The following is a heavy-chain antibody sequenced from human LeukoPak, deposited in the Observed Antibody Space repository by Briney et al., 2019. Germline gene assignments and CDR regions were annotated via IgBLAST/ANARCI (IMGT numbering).Heavy chain of an antibody. D-gene: IGHD1-26*01. V-gene: IGHV1-2*06. CDR1: GYTLTGYG. J-gene: IGHJ3*02. Sequence: ASVKVSCKASGYTLTGYGFNWVRQAPGQGLEWMGRINPNSGGTNYAQKFQGRVTMTRDTSISTAYMELSRLRSDDTAVYYCASKDSGGSHLPDDAFDIWGQGTMVTVSS. CDR3: ASKDSGGSHLPDDAFDI. CDR2: INPNSGGT.